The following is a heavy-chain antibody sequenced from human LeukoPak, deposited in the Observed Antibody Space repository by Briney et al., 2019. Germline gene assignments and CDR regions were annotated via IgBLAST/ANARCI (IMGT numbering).Heavy chain of an antibody. Sequence: GGSLRLSCAASGFTFSTYTMNWVRQAPGKGLEWVGFIRSKAYGGTTEYAASVKGRFTISRDDSKSIAYLQMNSLKTEDTAVYYCTRDNLEYGMDVWGQGTTVTVSS. J-gene: IGHJ6*02. D-gene: IGHD1-14*01. V-gene: IGHV3-49*04. CDR1: GFTFSTYT. CDR2: IRSKAYGGTT. CDR3: TRDNLEYGMDV.